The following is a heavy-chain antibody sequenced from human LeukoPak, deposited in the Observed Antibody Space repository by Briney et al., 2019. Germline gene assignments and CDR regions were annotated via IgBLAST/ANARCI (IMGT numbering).Heavy chain of an antibody. J-gene: IGHJ4*02. CDR1: GGSISSYY. D-gene: IGHD3-10*01. V-gene: IGHV4-59*08. CDR3: ARYYYGSGYFDY. CDR2: ISYSGST. Sequence: SETLSLTCTVSGGSISSYYWSWIRQPPGKGLEWIGFISYSGSTNYIPSLKSRVTISLHTSKDQFSLRLNSVTAADTAVYYCARYYYGSGYFDYWGQGTLVTVSS.